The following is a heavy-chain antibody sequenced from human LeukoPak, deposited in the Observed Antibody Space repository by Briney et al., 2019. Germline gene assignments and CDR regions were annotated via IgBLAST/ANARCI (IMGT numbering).Heavy chain of an antibody. CDR1: GGILSSYY. CDR2: ISYSGSA. V-gene: IGHV4-59*01. Sequence: SETLSLTCTVSGGILSSYYWSWIRQPPGRGLEWIGYISYSGSASRNPSLKSRVTISVDTSKNQFSLKLSSVTAADTAVYYCARESTGYCSSTSCRMAFDYWGQGTLVTVS. J-gene: IGHJ4*02. CDR3: ARESTGYCSSTSCRMAFDY. D-gene: IGHD2-2*01.